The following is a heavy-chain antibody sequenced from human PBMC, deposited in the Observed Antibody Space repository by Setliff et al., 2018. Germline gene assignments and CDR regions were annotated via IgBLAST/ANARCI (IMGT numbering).Heavy chain of an antibody. Sequence: SETLSLTCTVSGGSISSGYIWGWIRQPPGKGLEWVGNIGHTGSINYNPSLKSRLTISRDTPKNQVSLKLNSVTATDTAVYYCARDLGHGGDSDYWGQGILVTVSS. CDR3: ARDLGHGGDSDY. D-gene: IGHD2-21*02. CDR1: GGSISSGYI. CDR2: IGHTGSI. J-gene: IGHJ4*02. V-gene: IGHV4-38-2*02.